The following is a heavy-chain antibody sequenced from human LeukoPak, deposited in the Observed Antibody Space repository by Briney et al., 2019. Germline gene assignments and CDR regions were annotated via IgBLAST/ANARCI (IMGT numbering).Heavy chain of an antibody. D-gene: IGHD6-6*01. CDR2: FDPEDGET. Sequence: ASVKVSCKVSGYTLTELSMHWMRQAPGKGLEWMGGFDPEDGETIYAQKFQGRVTMTEDTSTDTAYMELSSLRSEDTAVYYCATPGGYSSSRVWFDPWGQGTLVTVSS. CDR1: GYTLTELS. J-gene: IGHJ5*02. CDR3: ATPGGYSSSRVWFDP. V-gene: IGHV1-24*01.